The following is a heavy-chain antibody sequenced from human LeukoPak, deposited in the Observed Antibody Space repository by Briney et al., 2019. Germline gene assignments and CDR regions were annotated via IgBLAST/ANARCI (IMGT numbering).Heavy chain of an antibody. Sequence: GGSLRLSCAASGFTFSSYGMHWVRQAPGKGLEWVAFIRYDGSNKYYADSVKGRFTISRDNSKNTLYLQMSSLRAEDTAVYYCATRLLVRAMAFDIWGQGTMVTVSS. V-gene: IGHV3-30*02. D-gene: IGHD2-15*01. CDR1: GFTFSSYG. CDR2: IRYDGSNK. J-gene: IGHJ3*02. CDR3: ATRLLVRAMAFDI.